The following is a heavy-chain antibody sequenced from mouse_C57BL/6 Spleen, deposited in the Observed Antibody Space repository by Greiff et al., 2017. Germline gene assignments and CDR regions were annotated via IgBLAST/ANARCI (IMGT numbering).Heavy chain of an antibody. D-gene: IGHD1-1*02. Sequence: QVQLQQSGAELARPGASVKMSCKASGYTFISYTMHWVKQRPGQGLEWIGYINPSSGYAKYNQKFKDKATLTADKSSSTAYMQLSSLTSEDSAVYSCARAMGNYWYFDVWGTGTTVTVSS. J-gene: IGHJ1*03. CDR1: GYTFISYT. CDR2: INPSSGYA. CDR3: ARAMGNYWYFDV. V-gene: IGHV1-4*01.